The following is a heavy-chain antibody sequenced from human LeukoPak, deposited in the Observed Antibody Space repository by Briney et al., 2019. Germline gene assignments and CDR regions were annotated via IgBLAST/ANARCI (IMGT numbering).Heavy chain of an antibody. CDR1: GYTFTGYD. D-gene: IGHD3-10*01. CDR2: MNPNSGNT. J-gene: IGHJ4*02. Sequence: ASVKVSCKASGYTFTGYDINWVRPATGQGLEWMGWMNPNSGNTGYAQKFQGRVTMTRNTSISTAYTELSSLRSEDTAVYYCARISGMVRGEDFDYWGQGTLVTVSS. V-gene: IGHV1-8*01. CDR3: ARISGMVRGEDFDY.